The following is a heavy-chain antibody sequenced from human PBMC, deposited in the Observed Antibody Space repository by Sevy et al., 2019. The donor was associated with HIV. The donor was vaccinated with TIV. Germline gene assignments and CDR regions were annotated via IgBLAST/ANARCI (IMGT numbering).Heavy chain of an antibody. Sequence: GESLKISCKGSGYSFTSYWIGWVRQMPGKGLEWMGLIYPGDSDARYSPSFQGQVNISPAKSIGTAYLQGSSLKASETAMDYCARRSTGIVGTHFDYWGQGTLVTVSS. J-gene: IGHJ4*02. CDR2: IYPGDSDA. D-gene: IGHD1-26*01. CDR3: ARRSTGIVGTHFDY. V-gene: IGHV5-51*01. CDR1: GYSFTSYW.